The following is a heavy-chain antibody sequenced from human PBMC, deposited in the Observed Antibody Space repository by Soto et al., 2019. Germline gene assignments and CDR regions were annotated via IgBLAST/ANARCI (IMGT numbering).Heavy chain of an antibody. J-gene: IGHJ4*02. D-gene: IGHD3-3*01. CDR1: GFNFSNSG. CDR2: ISYDGSNQ. Sequence: QVQLVESGGGVVQPGRSLRLSCAASGFNFSNSGMHWVRQAPGKGLEWVALISYDGSNQYYADSVKGRFTISRDNSKNMVFLQMSSLRAEDTAVYYCAQRDFGVVIVFDYWGQGTQVTVSS. V-gene: IGHV3-30*18. CDR3: AQRDFGVVIVFDY.